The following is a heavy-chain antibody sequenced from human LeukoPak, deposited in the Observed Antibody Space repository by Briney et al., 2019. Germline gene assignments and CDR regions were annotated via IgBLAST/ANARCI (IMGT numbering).Heavy chain of an antibody. CDR2: ISAYNGNT. CDR3: ATHPIVATIRGGRGFDY. J-gene: IGHJ4*02. Sequence: ASVKVSCKASGYTFTSYGISWVRQAPGQGLEWMGWISAYNGNTNYAQKLQGRVTMTTDTSTSTAYMELRSLRSEDTAVYYCATHPIVATIRGGRGFDYWGQGTLVTVSS. D-gene: IGHD5-12*01. CDR1: GYTFTSYG. V-gene: IGHV1-18*01.